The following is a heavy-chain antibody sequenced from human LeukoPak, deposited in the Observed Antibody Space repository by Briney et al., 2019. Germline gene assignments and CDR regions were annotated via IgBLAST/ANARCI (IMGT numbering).Heavy chain of an antibody. D-gene: IGHD3-3*01. J-gene: IGHJ4*02. CDR1: GYTFTGYY. V-gene: IGHV1-2*02. CDR3: ARGGGTIFGVIND. Sequence: GASVKVSCKASGYTFTGYYMHWVRQAPGQGLEWMGWINPNSGGTNYAQKFQGRVTMTRDTSINTAYMELRRLRSDDTAVYYGARGGGTIFGVINDWGQGTLVTVSP. CDR2: INPNSGGT.